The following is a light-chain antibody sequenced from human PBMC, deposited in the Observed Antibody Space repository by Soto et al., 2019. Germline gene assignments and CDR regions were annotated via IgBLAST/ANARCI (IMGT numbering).Light chain of an antibody. V-gene: IGKV1-17*01. CDR2: ATS. J-gene: IGKJ2*01. CDR3: LQHNSYPYT. Sequence: DIQMTQSPFSLSASVGDRVTITCRASQGIRNYLGWFQQKPGEAPKRLIYATSSLEGGVPSRFSGSASGTEFTLTISSLQPEDFATYYCLQHNSYPYTFGQGTKLEIK. CDR1: QGIRNY.